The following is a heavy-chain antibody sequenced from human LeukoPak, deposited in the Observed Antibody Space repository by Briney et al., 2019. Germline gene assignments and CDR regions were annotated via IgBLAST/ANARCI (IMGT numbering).Heavy chain of an antibody. D-gene: IGHD2-2*01. Sequence: SETLSLTCTVSGYSISSGYYWGWIRQPPGKGLEWIGSIYHSGSTYYNPSLKSRVTISVDKSKNQFSLKLSSVTAADTAVYYCATVGYCSSTSCRPGYWGQGTLVTVSS. CDR1: GYSISSGYY. CDR3: ATVGYCSSTSCRPGY. J-gene: IGHJ4*02. CDR2: IYHSGST. V-gene: IGHV4-38-2*02.